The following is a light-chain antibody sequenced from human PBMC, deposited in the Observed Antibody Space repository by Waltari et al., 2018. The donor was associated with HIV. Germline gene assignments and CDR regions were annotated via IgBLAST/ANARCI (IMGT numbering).Light chain of an antibody. CDR1: SGYFASNY. V-gene: IGLV6-57*01. Sequence: NFMLTQPHSVSGSPGETVIISCTRSSGYFASNYVQWYQQRPRSSPRTVIYEDSKRPPGVPDRFSGSTDRSSNSASLSIVGLQVEDEADYYCQSDDSFHHVIFGGGTKLTVL. CDR2: EDS. CDR3: QSDDSFHHVI. J-gene: IGLJ2*01.